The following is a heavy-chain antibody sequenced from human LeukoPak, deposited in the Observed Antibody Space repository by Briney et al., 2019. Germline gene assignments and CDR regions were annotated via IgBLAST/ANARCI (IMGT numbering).Heavy chain of an antibody. CDR2: IKNAGIDT. CDR3: AKRGVVFRVILVGFHKEAYYFDS. V-gene: IGHV3-74*01. Sequence: GGSLRLSCVGSGFMFSNYYMYWVRQAPGKGLVWVSRIKNAGIDTIYADSVKGRFTISRDNPKNTLYLQMNSLRAEDTAVYFCAKRGVVFRVILVGFHKEAYYFDSWGQGALVTVSS. J-gene: IGHJ4*02. D-gene: IGHD3-22*01. CDR1: GFMFSNYY.